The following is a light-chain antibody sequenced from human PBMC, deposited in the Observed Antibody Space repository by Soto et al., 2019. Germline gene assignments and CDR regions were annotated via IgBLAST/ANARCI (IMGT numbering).Light chain of an antibody. Sequence: QSVLTQPPSASGTPGQRVNISCSGSSSNIGSNYVYWYRQFPGTAPKLLIQRNNQRPSGVPARFSGSKSGTSASLAISGLRSEDEADYYCQAWDTGTAVFGGGTKLTVL. J-gene: IGLJ2*01. CDR1: SSNIGSNY. V-gene: IGLV1-47*01. CDR2: RNN. CDR3: QAWDTGTAV.